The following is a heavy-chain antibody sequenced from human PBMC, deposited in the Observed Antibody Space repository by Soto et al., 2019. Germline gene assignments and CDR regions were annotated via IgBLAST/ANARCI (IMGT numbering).Heavy chain of an antibody. J-gene: IGHJ4*02. V-gene: IGHV1-69*13. CDR1: GGTFSSHA. Sequence: ASVKVSCKASGGTFSSHAINWVRQAPGQGLEWMGGIIPIFDTTNYAQRFQGRVTITADESTSTAYMELSSLRSEDTAVYYCATQFLRITIFGVVLHWGQGTLVTVSS. CDR2: IIPIFDTT. D-gene: IGHD3-3*01. CDR3: ATQFLRITIFGVVLH.